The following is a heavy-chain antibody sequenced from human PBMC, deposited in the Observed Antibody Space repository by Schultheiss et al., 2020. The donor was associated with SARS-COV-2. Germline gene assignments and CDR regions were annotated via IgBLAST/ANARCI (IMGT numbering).Heavy chain of an antibody. Sequence: GESLKISCAASGFTFSSYGMHWVRQAPGKGLEWVGRIKSKTDGGTTDYAAPVKGRFTISRDDSKNTLYLQMSGLKTEDTAVYYCATVEQWLVRGYYFDYWGQGTLVTVSS. V-gene: IGHV3-15*01. D-gene: IGHD6-19*01. CDR1: GFTFSSYG. J-gene: IGHJ4*02. CDR3: ATVEQWLVRGYYFDY. CDR2: IKSKTDGGTT.